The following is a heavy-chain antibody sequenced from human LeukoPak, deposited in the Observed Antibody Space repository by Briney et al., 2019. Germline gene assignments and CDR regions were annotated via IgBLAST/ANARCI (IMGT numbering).Heavy chain of an antibody. D-gene: IGHD2-15*01. CDR1: GFSVIDSY. Sequence: PGGSLRLSCAASGFSVIDSYMTWVRQAPGKGLEWVSTIYSDDRTFYADSVQGRFTISRDDSKNTLYLQMNSLRAEDTAVYYCACVAKDIVVVVAATPVYWGQGTLVTVSS. J-gene: IGHJ4*02. CDR3: ACVAKDIVVVVAATPVY. CDR2: IYSDDRT. V-gene: IGHV3-53*01.